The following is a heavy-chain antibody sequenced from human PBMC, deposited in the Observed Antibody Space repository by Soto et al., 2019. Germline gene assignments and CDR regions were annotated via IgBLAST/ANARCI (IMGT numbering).Heavy chain of an antibody. CDR3: AKNRGRGTTSWHFDY. CDR1: SGSINDHY. Sequence: SETLALTCTVSSGSINDHYYMWTRQSPGKGLEYIGYIHNGGSTNYNPSLKSRVIISVDTSKNQFSLQMSSLRGEDTAVYYCAKNRGRGTTSWHFDYWGQGTLVTVSS. CDR2: IHNGGST. J-gene: IGHJ4*02. V-gene: IGHV4-59*08. D-gene: IGHD3-10*01.